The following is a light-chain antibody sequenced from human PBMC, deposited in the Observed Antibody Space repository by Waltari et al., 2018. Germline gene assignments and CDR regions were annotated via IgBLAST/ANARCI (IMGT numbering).Light chain of an antibody. Sequence: QLVLTQSPSASASLGASVKLTCTLRSGHSTYAIAWHQQQPEKGPRYLMKVNSDGSHTKGDGIPDRFSGSSSGAERYLTISSLQSEDEADYYCQTWGTGIHVLFGGGTKLTVL. V-gene: IGLV4-69*01. CDR3: QTWGTGIHVL. CDR1: SGHSTYA. J-gene: IGLJ2*01. CDR2: VNSDGSH.